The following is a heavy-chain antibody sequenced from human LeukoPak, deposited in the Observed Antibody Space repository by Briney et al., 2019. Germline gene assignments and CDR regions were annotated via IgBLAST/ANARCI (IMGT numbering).Heavy chain of an antibody. V-gene: IGHV4-34*01. CDR3: ARGCIAVAGIDY. J-gene: IGHJ4*02. D-gene: IGHD6-19*01. CDR2: INHSGST. Sequence: SETLSLTCAVSGGSISSGGYSWSWIRQPPGKGLEWIGEINHSGSTNYNPSLKSRVTISVDTSKNQFSLKLSSVTAADTAVYYCARGCIAVAGIDYWGQGTLVTVSS. CDR1: GGSISSGGYS.